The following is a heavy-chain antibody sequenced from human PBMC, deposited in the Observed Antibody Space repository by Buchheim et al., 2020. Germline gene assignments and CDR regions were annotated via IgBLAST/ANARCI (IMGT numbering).Heavy chain of an antibody. V-gene: IGHV3-30*18. J-gene: IGHJ6*02. CDR3: AKDRGPGSYYPYGLDV. CDR1: GITFGSYA. Sequence: QVQLVESGGGVVQPGRSLRLSCAASGITFGSYAMHWVRQAPGKGLQWVAAISYDESNKYYGNSVKGRFTISRDNSKNTLYLQMNSLKAEDTAVYYCAKDRGPGSYYPYGLDVWGQGTT. CDR2: ISYDESNK. D-gene: IGHD3-10*01.